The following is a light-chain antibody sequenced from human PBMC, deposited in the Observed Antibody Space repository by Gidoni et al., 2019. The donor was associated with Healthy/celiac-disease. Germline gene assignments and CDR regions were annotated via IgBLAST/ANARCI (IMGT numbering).Light chain of an antibody. CDR3: QQRSNWPPSIT. CDR2: DAS. J-gene: IGKJ5*01. V-gene: IGKV3-11*01. Sequence: EIVLTQSPATLSLSPGERATLSCRASQSVSSYLAWYQQKPGQAPRLRIYDASNRATGIPARFSGSGSGTDFTITISSLEPEDFAVYYCQQRSNWPPSITFGQGTRLEIK. CDR1: QSVSSY.